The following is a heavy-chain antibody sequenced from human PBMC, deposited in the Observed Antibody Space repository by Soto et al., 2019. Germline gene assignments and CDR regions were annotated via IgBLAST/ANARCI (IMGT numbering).Heavy chain of an antibody. D-gene: IGHD6-6*01. J-gene: IGHJ4*02. CDR3: ARDRSTSPYSSSYVDY. CDR1: GGTFSSYA. Sequence: ASVKVSCKASGGTFSSYAISWVRQAPGQGLEWMGGIIPIFGTANYAQKFQGRVTITADESTSTAYMELSSLRSEDTAVYYCARDRSTSPYSSSYVDYWGQGTLVTVSS. V-gene: IGHV1-69*13. CDR2: IIPIFGTA.